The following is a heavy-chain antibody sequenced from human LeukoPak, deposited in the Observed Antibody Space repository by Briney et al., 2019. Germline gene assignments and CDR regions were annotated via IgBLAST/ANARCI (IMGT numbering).Heavy chain of an antibody. J-gene: IGHJ4*02. CDR2: IIPIFGTA. Sequence: ASVTVSCKASGGTFSSYAISWVRQAPGQGLEWMGGIIPIFGTANYAQKFQGRVTITADESTSTAYMELSSLRSEDTAVYYCARAFDSSGYDIDYWGQGTLVTVSS. CDR1: GGTFSSYA. V-gene: IGHV1-69*13. CDR3: ARAFDSSGYDIDY. D-gene: IGHD3-22*01.